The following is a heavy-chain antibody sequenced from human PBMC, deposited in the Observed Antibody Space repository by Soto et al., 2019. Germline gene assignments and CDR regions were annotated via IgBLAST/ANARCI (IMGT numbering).Heavy chain of an antibody. Sequence: QVQLQESGPGLVKPSQTLSLTCTVSGGSISSGGYYWSWIRQHPGKGLEWIGYIYYSGSTYYNPSLKSRVSISVDTSKNQFSLKLSSVTGADTAVYYCARDRTRYCSSTSCYYYGMDVWGQGTTVTVSS. V-gene: IGHV4-31*03. D-gene: IGHD2-2*01. J-gene: IGHJ6*02. CDR3: ARDRTRYCSSTSCYYYGMDV. CDR1: GGSISSGGYY. CDR2: IYYSGST.